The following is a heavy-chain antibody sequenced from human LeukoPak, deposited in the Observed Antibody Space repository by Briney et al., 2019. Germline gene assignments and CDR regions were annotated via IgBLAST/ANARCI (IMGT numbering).Heavy chain of an antibody. D-gene: IGHD5-12*01. CDR1: GYTFTSYG. CDR2: IIPIFGTA. J-gene: IGHJ3*02. V-gene: IGHV1-69*13. Sequence: GASVKVSCKASGYTFTSYGISWVRQAPGQGLEWMGGIIPIFGTANYAQKFQGRVTITADESTSTAYMELSSLRSEDTAVYYCARGKGYQGAFDIWGQGTMVTVSS. CDR3: ARGKGYQGAFDI.